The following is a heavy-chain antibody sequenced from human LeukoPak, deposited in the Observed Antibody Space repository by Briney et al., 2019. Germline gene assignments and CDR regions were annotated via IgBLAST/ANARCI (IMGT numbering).Heavy chain of an antibody. D-gene: IGHD4-23*01. CDR2: IYYSGST. V-gene: IGHV4-59*12. J-gene: IGHJ4*02. Sequence: SETLSLTCTVSGGSISSYYWSWIRQPPGKGPEWIGYIYYSGSTNYNPSLKSRVTISVDTSKNQFSLKLSSVTAADTAVYYCARDYGGNFDYWGQGTLVTVSS. CDR1: GGSISSYY. CDR3: ARDYGGNFDY.